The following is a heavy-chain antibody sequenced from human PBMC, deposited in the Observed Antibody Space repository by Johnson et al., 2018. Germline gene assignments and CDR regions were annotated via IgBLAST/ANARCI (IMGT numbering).Heavy chain of an antibody. CDR1: GFTISNYA. D-gene: IGHD3-10*01. CDR2: ISYEGSVK. V-gene: IGHV3-30*03. J-gene: IGHJ6*02. CDR3: ARERGYYYYYGMDV. Sequence: QVQLVQSGGGVVQXGRSLRLSCAVSGFTISNYAMHWVRQAPGKGLEWVAVISYEGSVKYYADPVKGRFTISRDNSKNTLYLQMSSLRADDTAVYYCARERGYYYYYGMDVWGQGTTVTVSS.